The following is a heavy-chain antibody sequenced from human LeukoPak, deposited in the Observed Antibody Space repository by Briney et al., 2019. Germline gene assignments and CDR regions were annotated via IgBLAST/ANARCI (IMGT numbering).Heavy chain of an antibody. J-gene: IGHJ3*02. Sequence: SETLSLTCTVSGAPINSYSRGWIRQPAGRPLEWIGRFYTSGSNDYNPSLRSRVTMSVDTSRNQQFSLKLSSVTAADTAVYYCVRPESGGGFVDIWGQGTMVIVSS. CDR3: VRPESGGGFVDI. CDR1: GAPINSYS. CDR2: FYTSGSN. V-gene: IGHV4-4*07. D-gene: IGHD3-3*01.